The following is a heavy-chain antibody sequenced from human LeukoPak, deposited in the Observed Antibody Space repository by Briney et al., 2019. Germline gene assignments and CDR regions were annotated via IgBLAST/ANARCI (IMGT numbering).Heavy chain of an antibody. V-gene: IGHV3-21*01. D-gene: IGHD3-3*01. CDR2: ISSSSSYI. CDR3: ARGALAVLWSGPDNWFDP. CDR1: GFTFSSYS. Sequence: GGSLRLSCAASGFTFSSYSMNWVRQAPGKGLEWVSSISSSSSYIYYADSVKGRFTISRDNAKNSLYLQMNSLRAEDTAVYYCARGALAVLWSGPDNWFDPWGQGTLVTVSS. J-gene: IGHJ5*02.